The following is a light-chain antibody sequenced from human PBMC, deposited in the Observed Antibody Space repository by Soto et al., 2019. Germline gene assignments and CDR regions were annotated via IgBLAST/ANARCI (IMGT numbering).Light chain of an antibody. J-gene: IGKJ1*01. Sequence: DIQMTQSPSSLSASVGDRVTITCRSSQSISSYLDRYQQKPGKAPKLLIYAASSLQSGVPSKFSGSGSGTDFTLTISSLQPEDFATYFCQQSYSSPRTFGQGTKVEIK. CDR3: QQSYSSPRT. CDR1: QSISSY. CDR2: AAS. V-gene: IGKV1-39*01.